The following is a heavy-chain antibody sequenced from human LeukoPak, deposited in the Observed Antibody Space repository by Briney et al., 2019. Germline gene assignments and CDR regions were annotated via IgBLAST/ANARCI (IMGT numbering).Heavy chain of an antibody. CDR2: INPNSGGT. Sequence: ASVKVSCKASGYTFTSYGISWVRQAPGQGLEWMGWINPNSGGTNYAQKFQGRVTMTRDTSISTAYMELSRLRSDDMAVYYCARRADGDYEDWGQGTLVTVSS. CDR3: ARRADGDYED. D-gene: IGHD4-17*01. CDR1: GYTFTSYG. V-gene: IGHV1-2*02. J-gene: IGHJ4*02.